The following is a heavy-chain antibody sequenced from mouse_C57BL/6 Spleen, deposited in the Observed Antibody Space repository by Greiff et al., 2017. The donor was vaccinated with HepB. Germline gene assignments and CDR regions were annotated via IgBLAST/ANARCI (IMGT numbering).Heavy chain of an antibody. D-gene: IGHD2-4*01. CDR3: ARPYYDYYYFDY. Sequence: QVQLKESGPELVKPGASVKISCKASGYAFSSSWMNWVKQRPGKGLEWIGRIYPGDGDTNYNGKFKGKATLTADKSSSTAYMQLSSLTSEDSAVYFCARPYYDYYYFDYWGQGTTLTVSS. CDR2: IYPGDGDT. V-gene: IGHV1-82*01. J-gene: IGHJ2*01. CDR1: GYAFSSSW.